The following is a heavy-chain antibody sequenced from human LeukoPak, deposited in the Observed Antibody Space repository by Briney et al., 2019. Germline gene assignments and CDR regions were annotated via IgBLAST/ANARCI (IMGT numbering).Heavy chain of an antibody. Sequence: GESLKISCTASGYNFSTYWIGWVRQMPGKGLEWMGIIYPGDSETIYSPSFQGLVTISADKSTSTAYLRWSSLKASDTAIYYCARGKLTFDPWGQGTLVTVSS. V-gene: IGHV5-51*01. CDR2: IYPGDSET. CDR1: GYNFSTYW. D-gene: IGHD4/OR15-4a*01. J-gene: IGHJ5*02. CDR3: ARGKLTFDP.